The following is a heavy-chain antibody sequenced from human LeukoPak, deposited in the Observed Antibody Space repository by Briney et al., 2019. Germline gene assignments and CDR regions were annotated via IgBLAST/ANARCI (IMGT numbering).Heavy chain of an antibody. CDR1: GYTFTGYY. J-gene: IGHJ4*02. D-gene: IGHD6-19*01. Sequence: ASVKVSCKASGYTFTGYYIHWVRQAPGQGLEWMGWINPNSGGTNNAQKSQGRVTMTRDTSISTAYMELSRLRSDDTAVYYCARVLFYSSGNKSNRVDYWGQGTLVTVSS. V-gene: IGHV1-2*02. CDR2: INPNSGGT. CDR3: ARVLFYSSGNKSNRVDY.